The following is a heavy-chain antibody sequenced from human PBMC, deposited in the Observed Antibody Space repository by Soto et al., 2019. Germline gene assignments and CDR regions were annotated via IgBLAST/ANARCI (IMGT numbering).Heavy chain of an antibody. CDR2: ISYDGSNK. J-gene: IGHJ4*02. Sequence: QVQLVESGGGVVQPGRSLRLSCAASGFTFSSYGMHWVRQAPGKGLEWVAVISYDGSNKYYADSVKGRFTISRDNSKNTLYLQMNSLRAEDTAVYYCAKGGGYKPQADFDYWGQGTLVTVSS. D-gene: IGHD5-12*01. CDR1: GFTFSSYG. CDR3: AKGGGYKPQADFDY. V-gene: IGHV3-30*18.